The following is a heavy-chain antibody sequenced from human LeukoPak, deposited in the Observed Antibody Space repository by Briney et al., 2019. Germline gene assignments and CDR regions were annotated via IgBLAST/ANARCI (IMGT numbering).Heavy chain of an antibody. J-gene: IGHJ4*02. CDR1: GFTFTNYA. D-gene: IGHD4-11*01. CDR2: ISSDERDT. V-gene: IGHV3-30*04. CDR3: ARSPYTNYPTSDY. Sequence: PGASLRLSCAASGFTFTNYAMHWVRQAPGKGLEWVALISSDERDTYYADSVKGRFTISRDNSKNTLFLQMNSLRAKDTAVYFCARSPYTNYPTSDYWGQGTLVTVSS.